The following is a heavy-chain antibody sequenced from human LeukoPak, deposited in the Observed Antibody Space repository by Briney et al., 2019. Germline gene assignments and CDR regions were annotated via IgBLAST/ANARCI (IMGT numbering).Heavy chain of an antibody. CDR3: AIHGNYGADFDY. Sequence: ASVKVSCKASGYTFTSYDINWVRQATGQGLEWMGWMNPNSGNTGYAQKFQGRVTITRNTSISTAYMELSSLRSEDTAVYYCAIHGNYGADFDYWGQGTLVTVSS. J-gene: IGHJ4*02. V-gene: IGHV1-8*03. CDR2: MNPNSGNT. CDR1: GYTFTSYD. D-gene: IGHD4-17*01.